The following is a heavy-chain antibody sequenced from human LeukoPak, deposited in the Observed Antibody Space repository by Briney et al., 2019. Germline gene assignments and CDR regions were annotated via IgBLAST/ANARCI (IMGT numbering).Heavy chain of an antibody. CDR1: GGTFSSYT. V-gene: IGHV1-69*02. J-gene: IGHJ6*02. Sequence: SSVKVSCKASGGTFSSYTISWVRQAPGQGLEXXGRIIPILGIANYAQKFQGRVTITADKSTSTAYMELSSLRSEDTAVYYCARVGTGYYYGMDVWGQGTTVTVSS. CDR3: ARVGTGYYYGMDV. D-gene: IGHD3/OR15-3a*01. CDR2: IIPILGIA.